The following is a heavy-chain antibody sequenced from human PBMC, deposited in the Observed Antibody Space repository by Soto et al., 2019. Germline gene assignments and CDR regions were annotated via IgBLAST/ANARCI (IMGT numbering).Heavy chain of an antibody. CDR2: INHSGST. Sequence: ETLSLTCAVYGGSFSGYYWSWIRQPPGKGLEWIGEINHSGSTNYNPSLKSRVTISVDTSKNQFSLKLSSVTAADTAVYYCARGYDSSGYYSRAAFDIWGQGTMVTVSS. J-gene: IGHJ3*02. V-gene: IGHV4-34*01. CDR1: GGSFSGYY. D-gene: IGHD3-22*01. CDR3: ARGYDSSGYYSRAAFDI.